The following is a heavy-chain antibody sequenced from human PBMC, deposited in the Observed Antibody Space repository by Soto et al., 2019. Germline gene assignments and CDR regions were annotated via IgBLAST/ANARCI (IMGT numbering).Heavy chain of an antibody. D-gene: IGHD3-22*01. Sequence: SETLSLTCTVSGGSISSSSYYWGWIRQPPGKGLEWIGSIYYSGSTYYNPSLKSRVTISVDTSKNQFSLKLSSVTAADTAVYYCARQPDSSGYYYVGTWDYWGQGTLVTVSS. CDR3: ARQPDSSGYYYVGTWDY. CDR1: GGSISSSSYY. V-gene: IGHV4-39*01. CDR2: IYYSGST. J-gene: IGHJ4*02.